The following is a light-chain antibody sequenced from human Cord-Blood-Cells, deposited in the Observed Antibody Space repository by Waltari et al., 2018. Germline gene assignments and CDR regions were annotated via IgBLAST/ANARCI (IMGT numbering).Light chain of an antibody. CDR1: SSDAGGYNY. CDR2: DVS. Sequence: QSALTQPASVSGSPGQSITISCTGTSSDAGGYNYVSWYQQHPGKAPKLMIYDVSNRPSGVSNRYSGSKSGNTTSLTFSGLQAEDEADYYCSSYTSSSTVVFGGGTKLTVL. J-gene: IGLJ2*01. CDR3: SSYTSSSTVV. V-gene: IGLV2-14*01.